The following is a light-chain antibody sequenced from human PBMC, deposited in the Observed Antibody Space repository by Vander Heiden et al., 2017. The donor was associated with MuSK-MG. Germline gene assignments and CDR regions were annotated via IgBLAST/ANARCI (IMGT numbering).Light chain of an antibody. CDR3: QKENSALVT. CDR2: AAS. CDR1: QGISNY. Sequence: DIQMTQSPSSLSASVGDRVTITCRASQGISNYLAWYQQKPGKVPKLLIYAASTLQSGVPSRFSDSGSGTDFTLTISSLQPEDVATYYCQKENSALVTFGQGTKVEIK. V-gene: IGKV1-27*01. J-gene: IGKJ1*01.